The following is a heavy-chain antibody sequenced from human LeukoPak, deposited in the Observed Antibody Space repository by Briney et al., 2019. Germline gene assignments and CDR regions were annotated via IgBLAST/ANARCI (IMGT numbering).Heavy chain of an antibody. CDR3: ARNKRADI. J-gene: IGHJ3*02. Sequence: GGSLRLSCAASGFSFSDYWMSWVRQAPGKGLEWVANIKEDGSEKNYVDSVKGRFTISRDNAKNSLSLQMISLRAEDTAVYYCARNKRADIWGQGTMVTVSS. CDR2: IKEDGSEK. V-gene: IGHV3-7*01. D-gene: IGHD1/OR15-1a*01. CDR1: GFSFSDYW.